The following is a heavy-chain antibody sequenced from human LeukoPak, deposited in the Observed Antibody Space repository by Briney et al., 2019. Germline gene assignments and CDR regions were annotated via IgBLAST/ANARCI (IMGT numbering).Heavy chain of an antibody. CDR2: INPNSGGT. Sequence: ASVKVSCKASEYTFTDYYIHWVRQAPGQGLEWMGWINPNSGGTNYAQKFQGRVTMTRDTSISTAYMELSSLRSEDMAVYYCARQIIAVAGGYYFDYWGQGTLVTVSS. J-gene: IGHJ4*02. D-gene: IGHD6-19*01. V-gene: IGHV1-2*02. CDR1: EYTFTDYY. CDR3: ARQIIAVAGGYYFDY.